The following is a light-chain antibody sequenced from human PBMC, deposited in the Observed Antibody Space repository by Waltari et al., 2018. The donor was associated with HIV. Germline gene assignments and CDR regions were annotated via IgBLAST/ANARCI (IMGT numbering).Light chain of an antibody. CDR3: WSYAGSSTSV. J-gene: IGLJ2*01. CDR1: STDVGSNNL. CDR2: EGS. Sequence: QSALPSPASASVPPGPPIPISCTGPSTDVGSNNLLSWFHQHPGKPPKLMFYEGSKRPAGVSNRFSGSKSGNTASLTISGLQAEDEADYYCWSYAGSSTSVFGGGTKLTVL. V-gene: IGLV2-23*01.